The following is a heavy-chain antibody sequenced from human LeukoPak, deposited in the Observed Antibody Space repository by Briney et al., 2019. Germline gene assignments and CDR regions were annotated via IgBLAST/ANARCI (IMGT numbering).Heavy chain of an antibody. V-gene: IGHV1-69*13. CDR3: ARECEMATIRDAFDI. J-gene: IGHJ3*02. CDR1: GGTFSSYA. CDR2: IIPIFSTA. D-gene: IGHD5-24*01. Sequence: ASVKVSCKASGGTFSSYAISWVRQAPGQGLEWMGGIIPIFSTANYAQKFQGRVTITADESTSTAYMELSSLRSEDTAVYYCARECEMATIRDAFDIWGQGTMVTVSS.